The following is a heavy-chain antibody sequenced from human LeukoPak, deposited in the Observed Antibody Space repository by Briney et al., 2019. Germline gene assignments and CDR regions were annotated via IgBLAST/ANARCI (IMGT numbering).Heavy chain of an antibody. CDR2: ISSSSSYI. D-gene: IGHD2-2*01. Sequence: GGSLRLSCAASGFTLSSYSMNWVRQAPGKGLEWVSSISSSSSYIYYADSVKGRFTISRDNAKNSLYLQMKSLRAEDTAVYYCARGGDCSSTSCYQPTYYYYYYGMDVWGQGTTVTVSS. CDR1: GFTLSSYS. CDR3: ARGGDCSSTSCYQPTYYYYYYGMDV. J-gene: IGHJ6*02. V-gene: IGHV3-21*01.